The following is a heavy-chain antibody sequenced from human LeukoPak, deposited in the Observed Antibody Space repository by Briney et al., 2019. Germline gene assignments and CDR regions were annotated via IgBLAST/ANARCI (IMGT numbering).Heavy chain of an antibody. Sequence: PGGSLRLSCAASGFTFSSYAMSWVRQAPGKGLEWVSAISGSGGSTYDADSVKGRFTISRDNSKNTLYLQMNSLRAEDTAIYFCAKDWNDVGSDAFHIWGQGTMVTVSS. D-gene: IGHD1-1*01. CDR3: AKDWNDVGSDAFHI. V-gene: IGHV3-23*01. CDR2: ISGSGGST. CDR1: GFTFSSYA. J-gene: IGHJ3*02.